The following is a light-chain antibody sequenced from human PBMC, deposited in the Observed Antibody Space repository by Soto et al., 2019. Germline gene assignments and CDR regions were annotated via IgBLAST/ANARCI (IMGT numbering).Light chain of an antibody. CDR1: QDISNY. CDR2: DAS. V-gene: IGKV1-33*01. CDR3: QQYDNLPSST. Sequence: DIQMTQSPSSLSASVGDRVTITCQASQDISNYLNWYQQKPGKEPKLLIYDASNLETGVPSRFSGSRSGTDFTFTISNLQPEDIATYYCQQYDNLPSSTFGQGTRLAIK. J-gene: IGKJ5*01.